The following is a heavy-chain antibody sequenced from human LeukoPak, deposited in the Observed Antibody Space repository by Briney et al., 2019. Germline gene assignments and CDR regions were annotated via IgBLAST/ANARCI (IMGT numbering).Heavy chain of an antibody. CDR2: INPNSGGT. CDR1: GYTFTGYY. D-gene: IGHD5-18*01. CDR3: ASTIQPSTPYDY. V-gene: IGHV1-2*02. Sequence: ASVKVSCKASGYTFTGYYMHWVRQAPRQGLEWMGWINPNSGGTNYAQKFQGRVTMTRDTSISTAYMELSRLRSDDTAVYYCASTIQPSTPYDYWGQGTLVTVSS. J-gene: IGHJ4*02.